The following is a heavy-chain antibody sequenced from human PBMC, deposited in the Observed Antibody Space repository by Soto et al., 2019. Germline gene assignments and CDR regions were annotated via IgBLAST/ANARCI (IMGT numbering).Heavy chain of an antibody. Sequence: PGGSLRLSCAVSGFTFSSYWMSWVRQAPGRGLEWVATIAHDGSEKFYVDSVKGRFTISRDNTKNSLFLQMNSLRADDTAVYYCARESNDHFDYWGQGTMVTVSS. J-gene: IGHJ4*02. CDR2: IAHDGSEK. CDR3: ARESNDHFDY. V-gene: IGHV3-7*01. D-gene: IGHD1-1*01. CDR1: GFTFSSYW.